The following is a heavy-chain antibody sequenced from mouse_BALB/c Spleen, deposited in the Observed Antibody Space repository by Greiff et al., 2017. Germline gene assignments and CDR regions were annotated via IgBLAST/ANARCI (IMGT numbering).Heavy chain of an antibody. Sequence: EVHLVESGGGLVQPGGSLKLSCAASGFTFSSYGMSWVRQTPDKRLELVATINSNGGSTYYPDSVKGRFTISRDNAKNTLYLQMSSLKSEDTAMYYCARDVHFDYWGQGTTLTVSS. CDR1: GFTFSSYG. CDR2: INSNGGST. V-gene: IGHV5-6-3*01. J-gene: IGHJ2*01. CDR3: ARDVHFDY.